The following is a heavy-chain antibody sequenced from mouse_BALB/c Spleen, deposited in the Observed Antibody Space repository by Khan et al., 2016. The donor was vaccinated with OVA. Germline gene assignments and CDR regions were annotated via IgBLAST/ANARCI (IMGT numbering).Heavy chain of an antibody. CDR1: GFTFSTYG. CDR2: ISSGGSYT. CDR3: ARLAYYYDSEGFAY. D-gene: IGHD1-1*01. J-gene: IGHJ3*01. V-gene: IGHV5-6*01. Sequence: EVELVESGGDLVKPEGSLKLSCAASGFTFSTYGMSLVRQTPDKRLEWVATISSGGSYTYYPDSVQGRFTISSYNAKNTLYLQMSSLKSEDTAMFYCARLAYYYDSEGFAYWGQGTMVTVSA.